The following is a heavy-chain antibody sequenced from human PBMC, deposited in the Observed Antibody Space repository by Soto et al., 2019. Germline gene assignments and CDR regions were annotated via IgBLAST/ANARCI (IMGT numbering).Heavy chain of an antibody. Sequence: QVQLLESGGGVVQPGRSLRLSCAASGFTVSSYGMHWVRQAPGKGLEWVAVISRAGGSKYYADSVKGRFTISRDNSRNTLFLEMNSLRGDDMAVYYCTGEVASGYWGQGTLVTVSS. V-gene: IGHV3-30*03. CDR2: ISRAGGSK. D-gene: IGHD2-8*02. J-gene: IGHJ4*02. CDR3: TGEVASGY. CDR1: GFTVSSYG.